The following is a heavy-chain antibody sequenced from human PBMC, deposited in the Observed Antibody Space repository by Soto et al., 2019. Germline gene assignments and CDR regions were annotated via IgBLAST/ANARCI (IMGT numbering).Heavy chain of an antibody. D-gene: IGHD2-15*01. Sequence: QVQLVQSGAEVKKPGSSVKVSCKASGGTFSTYTLYWVRQAPGHGLEWMGGISPGIDIRDFAEEFQGRVTITADEFTSTVYMQLSTPISEDTALYYCAGGMCFGGSCYLDVWGQGTLVTVS. V-gene: IGHV1-69*12. CDR1: GGTFSTYT. CDR3: AGGMCFGGSCYLDV. J-gene: IGHJ4*02. CDR2: ISPGIDIR.